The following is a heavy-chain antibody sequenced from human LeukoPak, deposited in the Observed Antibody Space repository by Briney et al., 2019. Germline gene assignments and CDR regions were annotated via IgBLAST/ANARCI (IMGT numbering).Heavy chain of an antibody. V-gene: IGHV1-69*06. Sequence: ASVKVSCKASGGTFSSYAISWVRQAPEQGLEWMGGIIPIFGTANYAQKFQGRVTITADKSTSTAYMELSSLRSEDTAVYYCARARAARRDYVWGSYRSMFDYWGQGTLVTVSS. CDR1: GGTFSSYA. CDR3: ARARAARRDYVWGSYRSMFDY. D-gene: IGHD3-16*02. J-gene: IGHJ4*02. CDR2: IIPIFGTA.